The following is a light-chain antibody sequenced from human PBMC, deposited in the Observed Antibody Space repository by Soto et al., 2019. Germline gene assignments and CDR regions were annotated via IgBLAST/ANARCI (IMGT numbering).Light chain of an antibody. CDR3: QQDYGTPHT. J-gene: IGKJ2*01. CDR2: WAS. V-gene: IGKV4-1*01. Sequence: DIVMTQSPDSLAVSLGERATINCKSSQSVLYSSNNKNCLAWYQQKPGQPPKLLIYWASTRESGVPDRFSGSGIGTDFALAISSLQAEDVAVYDCQQDYGTPHTFGQGTKLEIK. CDR1: QSVLYSSNNKNC.